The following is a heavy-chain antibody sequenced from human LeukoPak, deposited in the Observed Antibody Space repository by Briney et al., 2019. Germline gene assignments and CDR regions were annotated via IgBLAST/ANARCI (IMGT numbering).Heavy chain of an antibody. V-gene: IGHV3-48*03. CDR1: GFTVGSYE. CDR2: ISRSDSVK. CDR3: ARDWLRLGY. J-gene: IGHJ1*01. Sequence: GESLKISCAASGFTVGSYEMNWVRQAPGKGLEWISYISRSDSVKFYADSVKGRFTISRDNARNSLHLQMNSLRAEDTGVYYCARDWLRLGYWGQGTLVTVSS. D-gene: IGHD5-12*01.